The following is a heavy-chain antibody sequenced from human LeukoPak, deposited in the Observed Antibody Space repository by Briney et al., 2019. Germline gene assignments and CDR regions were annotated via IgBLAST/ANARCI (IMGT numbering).Heavy chain of an antibody. CDR3: AKDRDYGDSPDY. D-gene: IGHD4-17*01. CDR2: ISYDGSNK. J-gene: IGHJ4*02. V-gene: IGHV3-30*18. Sequence: GGSLRLSCAASGFTFSSYGMHWVCQAPGKGLEWVAVISYDGSNKYYADSVKGRFTISTDNSKNTLYLQMNSLRAEDTAVYYCAKDRDYGDSPDYWGQGTLVTVSS. CDR1: GFTFSSYG.